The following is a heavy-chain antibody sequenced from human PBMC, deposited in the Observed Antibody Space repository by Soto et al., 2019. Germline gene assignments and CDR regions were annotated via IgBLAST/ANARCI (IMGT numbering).Heavy chain of an antibody. V-gene: IGHV3-33*08. Sequence: GGSLRLSCAASGFTVSSNYMSWVRQAPGKGLEWVAIIWYDESNKYYGDSVKGRFSISRDNSKNTLYLHMNSLRAEDTAVYYCARGNSSGWFFFPAVDFWGQGTLVTVSS. J-gene: IGHJ4*02. D-gene: IGHD6-19*01. CDR1: GFTVSSNY. CDR2: IWYDESNK. CDR3: ARGNSSGWFFFPAVDF.